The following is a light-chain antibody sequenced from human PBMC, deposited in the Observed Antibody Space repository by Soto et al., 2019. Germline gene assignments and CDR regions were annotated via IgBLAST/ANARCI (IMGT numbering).Light chain of an antibody. V-gene: IGKV3-20*01. CDR2: GAS. CDR1: QSVSSSY. CDR3: QQFGISRRGT. J-gene: IGKJ1*01. Sequence: EIVLTQSPGTLSLSPGERATLSCRASQSVSSSYLAWYQQKPGQAPRLLIYGASSRATGIPDRFSGSGSGTDFTLTISRLEPEDFAVYYCQQFGISRRGTFGQGTKVEIK.